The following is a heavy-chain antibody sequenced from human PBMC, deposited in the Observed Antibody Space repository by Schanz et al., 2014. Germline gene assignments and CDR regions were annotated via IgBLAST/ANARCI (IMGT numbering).Heavy chain of an antibody. CDR2: IIPVLDRR. V-gene: IGHV1-69*09. Sequence: QVQWVQSGADVKKPGTAVKVSCKASEYTFTRHYMHWVRQAPGQGLEWMGRIIPVLDRRHAAQKFQGRVTITADKSTSTAYMELSNLRSEDTAVYYCARAGQDYSDSSGYATYYFGNWGQGTLVTVSS. J-gene: IGHJ4*02. CDR3: ARAGQDYSDSSGYATYYFGN. CDR1: EYTFTRHY. D-gene: IGHD3-22*01.